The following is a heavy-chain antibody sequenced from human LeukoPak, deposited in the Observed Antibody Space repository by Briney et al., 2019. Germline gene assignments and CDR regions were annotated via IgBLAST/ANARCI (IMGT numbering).Heavy chain of an antibody. CDR2: ISGSGAST. V-gene: IGHV3-23*01. Sequence: AGGSLRLSCAASGFTFSSYAMSWVRQAPGKGLEWVSAISGSGASTYYADSVKGRFTISRDNSKNTLYLQMNSLRAEDTAVYYCARDSHCSSTSRQDPCNTTLGYWGQGTLVTVSS. CDR1: GFTFSSYA. J-gene: IGHJ4*02. D-gene: IGHD2-2*01. CDR3: ARDSHCSSTSRQDPCNTTLGY.